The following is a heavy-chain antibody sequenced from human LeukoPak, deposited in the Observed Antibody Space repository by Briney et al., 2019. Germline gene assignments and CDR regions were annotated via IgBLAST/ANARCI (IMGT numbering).Heavy chain of an antibody. Sequence: SETLSLTCTVSGGSISSSSYYWGWIRQPPGKGLEWIGSIYYSGSTYYNPSLKSRVTISVDTSKNQFSLKLSSVTAADTAVYYCASSHPGHDTDYYYGMDVWGQGTTVTVSS. D-gene: IGHD1-1*01. CDR2: IYYSGST. J-gene: IGHJ6*02. CDR3: ASSHPGHDTDYYYGMDV. CDR1: GGSISSSSYY. V-gene: IGHV4-39*01.